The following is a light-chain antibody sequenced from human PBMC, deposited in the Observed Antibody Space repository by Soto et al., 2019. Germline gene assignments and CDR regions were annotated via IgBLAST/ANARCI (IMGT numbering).Light chain of an antibody. Sequence: QSVLTQPPSASGTPGQRVSISCSGSSSNIGSNPVNWYQQLPGTAPKLLIYSNNQRPSGVPDGFSGSKSGTSASLAISALQSEDEADYYCAAWDSSLNAHLLFGGGTKLTVL. CDR2: SNN. CDR1: SSNIGSNP. V-gene: IGLV1-44*01. J-gene: IGLJ2*01. CDR3: AAWDSSLNAHLL.